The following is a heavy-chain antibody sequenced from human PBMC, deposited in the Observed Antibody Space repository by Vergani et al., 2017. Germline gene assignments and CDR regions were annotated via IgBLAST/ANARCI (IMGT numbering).Heavy chain of an antibody. V-gene: IGHV4-39*01. CDR3: ASGKYYSDSTSHFRVGYFDV. CDR2: FYNSGNG. Sequence: QMQLQESGPGLVKASETLSLTCTVSGDSIISRSYYWGWIRQPPGKGLEWIGSFYNSGNGDSSSSLKSRVTISADTSKNQFSLRLTSVTAADTAVYYCASGKYYSDSTSHFRVGYFDVWGRGTLVTVPS. J-gene: IGHJ2*01. D-gene: IGHD3-16*01. CDR1: GDSIISRSYY.